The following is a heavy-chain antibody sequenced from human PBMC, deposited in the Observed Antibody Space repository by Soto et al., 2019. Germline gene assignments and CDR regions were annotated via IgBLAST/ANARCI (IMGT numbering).Heavy chain of an antibody. CDR3: ARKFHSDSSGYYYAY. D-gene: IGHD3-22*01. V-gene: IGHV1-69*01. CDR2: IIPIFGTA. Sequence: SVKVTCTASAGSVIRSTIIWVRQSAGQGLEWMGGIIPIFGTANYAQKFQGRVTITADESTSTAYMELSRLRSEDTAVYYCARKFHSDSSGYYYAYWGQGTLVTVSS. CDR1: AGSVIRST. J-gene: IGHJ4*02.